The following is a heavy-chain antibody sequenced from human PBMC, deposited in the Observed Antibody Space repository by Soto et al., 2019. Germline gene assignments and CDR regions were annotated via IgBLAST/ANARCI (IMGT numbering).Heavy chain of an antibody. CDR3: ARSPPPRDGYNTLTFDY. D-gene: IGHD5-12*01. CDR1: GGTFSSYA. Sequence: GASVKVSCKASGGTFSSYAISWVRQAPGQGLEWMGGIIPIFGTANYAQKFQGRVTITADESTSTAYMELSSLRSEDTAVYYCARSPPPRDGYNTLTFDYWGQGTLVTVSS. V-gene: IGHV1-69*13. CDR2: IIPIFGTA. J-gene: IGHJ4*02.